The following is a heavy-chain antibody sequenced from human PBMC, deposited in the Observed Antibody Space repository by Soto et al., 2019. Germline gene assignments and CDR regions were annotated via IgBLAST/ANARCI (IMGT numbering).Heavy chain of an antibody. Sequence: QVQLVQSGAEVKKPGSSVRVSCKASGDTFTFYSINWVRQAPGLGLEWMGRINPILSMSNYAQRFQGRVTMTADKSTSTAYMELSRLRSEDTAMYYCASSYGSGYRAFDSWGQGALVTVSS. CDR2: INPILSMS. D-gene: IGHD3-10*01. J-gene: IGHJ4*02. V-gene: IGHV1-69*02. CDR3: ASSYGSGYRAFDS. CDR1: GDTFTFYS.